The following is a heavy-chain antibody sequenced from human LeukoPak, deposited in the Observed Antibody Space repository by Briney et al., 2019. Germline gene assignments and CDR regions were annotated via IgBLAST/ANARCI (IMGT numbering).Heavy chain of an antibody. J-gene: IGHJ4*02. CDR3: ARDPDSPSKFQY. Sequence: GGSLRLSCAASGFTFSSYAMNWVRQAPGKGLEWVSSISSTSDYIFYADSVKGRFAISRDYAKNSLYLQMNSLRAEDTAVYYCARDPDSPSKFQYWGQGTLVTVSS. V-gene: IGHV3-21*04. CDR2: ISSTSDYI. CDR1: GFTFSSYA. D-gene: IGHD3-22*01.